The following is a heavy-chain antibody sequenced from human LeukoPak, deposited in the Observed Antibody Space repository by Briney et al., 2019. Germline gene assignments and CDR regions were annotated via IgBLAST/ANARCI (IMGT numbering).Heavy chain of an antibody. CDR1: GFTFSSYS. Sequence: PGGSLRLSCAASGFTFSSYSMNWVRQAPRKGLEWVSSISSSSSYIYYADSVKGRFTISRDNAKNSLYLQMNSLRAEDTAVYYCASREGLVGATHYWGQGTLVTVSS. CDR3: ASREGLVGATHY. D-gene: IGHD1-26*01. CDR2: ISSSSSYI. V-gene: IGHV3-21*01. J-gene: IGHJ4*02.